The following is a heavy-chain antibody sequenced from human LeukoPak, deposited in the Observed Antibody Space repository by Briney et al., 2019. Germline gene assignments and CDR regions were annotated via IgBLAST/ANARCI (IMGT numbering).Heavy chain of an antibody. D-gene: IGHD3-3*01. CDR3: ARGGYDFWSGYYLDY. CDR1: GYTFTSYG. V-gene: IGHV1-18*01. J-gene: IGHJ4*02. CDR2: ISAYNGNT. Sequence: GASVKVSCKASGYTFTSYGISWVRQAPGQGLEWMGWISAYNGNTNYAQKLQGRVTMTTDTSTSTAYMELRSLRSDDTAVYYCARGGYDFWSGYYLDYWGQGTLVTVSS.